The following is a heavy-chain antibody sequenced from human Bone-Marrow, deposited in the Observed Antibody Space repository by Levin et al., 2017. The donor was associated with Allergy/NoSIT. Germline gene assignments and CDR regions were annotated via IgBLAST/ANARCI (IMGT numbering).Heavy chain of an antibody. CDR2: LSFDGSSA. CDR3: ARDAASHSVWIVYTQIES. J-gene: IGHJ1*01. D-gene: IGHD3-16*01. CDR1: GFTFNTYP. V-gene: IGHV3-30-3*01. Sequence: GGSLRLSCAASGFTFNTYPMHWVRQAPDKGLEWLAVLSFDGSSAFYTDSVKGRFTISRDNSKNTLFLQLNSLRSEDTAMYYCARDAASHSVWIVYTQIESWGQGTMVTVSS.